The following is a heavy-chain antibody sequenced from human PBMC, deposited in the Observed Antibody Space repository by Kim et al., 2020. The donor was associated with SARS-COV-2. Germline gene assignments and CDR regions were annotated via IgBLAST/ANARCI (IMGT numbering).Heavy chain of an antibody. J-gene: IGHJ4*02. CDR3: ARRGSYYYDSSGYYPFDY. D-gene: IGHD3-22*01. V-gene: IGHV4-39*01. Sequence: KSRVTRSVDTSKNQFSLKLSSVTAADTAVYYCARRGSYYYDSSGYYPFDYWGQGTLVTVSS.